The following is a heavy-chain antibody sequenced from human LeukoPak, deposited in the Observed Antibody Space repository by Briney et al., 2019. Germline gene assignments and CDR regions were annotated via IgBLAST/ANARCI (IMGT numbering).Heavy chain of an antibody. CDR1: GFIFNHHA. V-gene: IGHV3-33*06. CDR3: AKDAQRGFDYSNSLEY. Sequence: PGGSLRLSCAASGFIFNHHAMHWVRQAPGKGLEWVAVIWSDKSNRFYGDSVRGRFTISRDDSRKTVYLQMEMMAAEDTAIYYCAKDAQRGFDYSNSLEYWGQGALVTVAS. D-gene: IGHD4-11*01. CDR2: IWSDKSNR. J-gene: IGHJ4*02.